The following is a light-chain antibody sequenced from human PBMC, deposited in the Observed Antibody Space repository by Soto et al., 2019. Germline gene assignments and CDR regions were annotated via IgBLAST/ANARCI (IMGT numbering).Light chain of an antibody. CDR2: DAS. CDR1: QGISSA. V-gene: IGKV1-13*02. Sequence: AIHLTQSPSSLSASVGDRVTITCRASQGISSALAWYQHTPGRPPRVLIYDASSLQSGVPSRFSGSESGTECTLTISSLQPEDSATYYCQQLNSYPFTFGQGTRLEIK. J-gene: IGKJ5*01. CDR3: QQLNSYPFT.